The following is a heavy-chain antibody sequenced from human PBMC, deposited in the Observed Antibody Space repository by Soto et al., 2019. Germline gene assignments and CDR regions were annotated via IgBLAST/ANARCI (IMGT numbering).Heavy chain of an antibody. CDR1: GYTFTGYY. J-gene: IGHJ3*02. Sequence: QVQLVQSGAEVKKPGASVKVSCKASGYTFTGYYMHWVRQAPGQGLEWMGWINPNSGGTNYAQKFQGWVTMTRDTSISTAYMELSRLRSDDTAVYYCARASHDYGDYRDAFDIWGQGTMVTVSS. CDR2: INPNSGGT. V-gene: IGHV1-2*04. D-gene: IGHD4-17*01. CDR3: ARASHDYGDYRDAFDI.